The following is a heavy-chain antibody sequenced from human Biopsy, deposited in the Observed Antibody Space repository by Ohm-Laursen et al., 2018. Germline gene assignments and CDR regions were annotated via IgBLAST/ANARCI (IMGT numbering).Heavy chain of an antibody. CDR3: ARATNSTGWPYYYFYGMDV. Sequence: ETLSLTCIVSGGSISSDYWSWIRQTPGKGPEWIGYIYYSGSTNYNPSLKSRVTISVDTSKNQFSLRLNSVTAADTAVYYCARATNSTGWPYYYFYGMDVWGQGTTVTVSS. CDR1: GGSISSDY. J-gene: IGHJ6*02. D-gene: IGHD2/OR15-2a*01. V-gene: IGHV4-59*01. CDR2: IYYSGST.